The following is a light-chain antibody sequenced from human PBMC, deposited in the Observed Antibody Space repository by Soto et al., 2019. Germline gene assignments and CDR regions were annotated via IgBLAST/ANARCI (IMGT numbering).Light chain of an antibody. V-gene: IGKV1D-13*01. Sequence: AIRLTQSPASLSASFGDRVTITCRASQGISSALAWYQQKTGKAPKLLIYDASSLESGVPSRFSGSGYGTDFNLTISSLQTEDFATYYCQQFNNYLSAFGGGTKVDIK. J-gene: IGKJ4*01. CDR2: DAS. CDR3: QQFNNYLSA. CDR1: QGISSA.